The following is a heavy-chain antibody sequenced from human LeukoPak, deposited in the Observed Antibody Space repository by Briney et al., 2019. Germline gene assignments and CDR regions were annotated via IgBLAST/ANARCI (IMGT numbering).Heavy chain of an antibody. CDR1: GGTFSSYT. CDR2: IIPIFGTA. Sequence: ASVKVSCKASGGTFSSYTISWVRQAPGQGLEWMGGIIPIFGTANYAQKFQGRVTITADESTSTAYMEMSSLRSEDTAVYYCAKEKATGEMTHFDYWGQGTLVTVSS. V-gene: IGHV1-69*13. CDR3: AKEKATGEMTHFDY. D-gene: IGHD1-26*01. J-gene: IGHJ4*02.